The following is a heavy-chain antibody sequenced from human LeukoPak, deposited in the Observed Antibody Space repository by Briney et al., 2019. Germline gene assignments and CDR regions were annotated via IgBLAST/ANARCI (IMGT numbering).Heavy chain of an antibody. CDR3: TKFDS. V-gene: IGHV3-9*01. CDR2: ISWNSGSI. J-gene: IGHJ4*02. CDR1: GFTFDDYA. Sequence: GGSLRLSCAASGFTFDDYAMHWVRQAPGKGLEWVSGISWNSGSIGYADSVKGRFTISRDNAKNSLYLQMKNLRPEDTALYYCTKFDSWGRGVLVTVSS.